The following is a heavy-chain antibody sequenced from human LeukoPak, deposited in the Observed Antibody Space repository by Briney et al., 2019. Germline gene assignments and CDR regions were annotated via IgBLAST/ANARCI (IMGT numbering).Heavy chain of an antibody. Sequence: SETLSLTCTVSGGSISSSSYYWGWIRQPPGKGLEWIGSIYYSGSTYYNTSLKSRVTISEDTSKNQFSLKMSSVTAADTAVYYCASLESSWYYFDYWGQGTLVTVSS. J-gene: IGHJ4*02. CDR2: IYYSGST. CDR1: GGSISSSSYY. D-gene: IGHD6-13*01. CDR3: ASLESSWYYFDY. V-gene: IGHV4-39*07.